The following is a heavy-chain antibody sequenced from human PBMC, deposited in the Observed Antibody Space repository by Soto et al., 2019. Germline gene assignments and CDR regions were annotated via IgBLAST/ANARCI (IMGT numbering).Heavy chain of an antibody. J-gene: IGHJ4*02. CDR3: ARGYAPFGVVINNDFEY. CDR2: ISAYNGNT. Sequence: ASVKVSCKSSGYTFTSNGISWVRQAPGQGLEWMGWISAYNGNTNYAQKLQGRVTMTTDTSTSTAYMELRSLRSDDTAVYYCARGYAPFGVVINNDFEYWGQGTLVTVSS. D-gene: IGHD3-3*01. CDR1: GYTFTSNG. V-gene: IGHV1-18*01.